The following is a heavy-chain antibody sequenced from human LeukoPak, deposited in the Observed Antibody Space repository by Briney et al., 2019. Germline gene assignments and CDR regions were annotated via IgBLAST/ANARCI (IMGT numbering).Heavy chain of an antibody. CDR2: IKQDGSEK. J-gene: IGHJ4*02. CDR1: GFTFSSYW. D-gene: IGHD3-9*01. V-gene: IGHV3-7*03. Sequence: GGSLRLSCAASGFTFSSYWMSWVRQAPGKGLEWVANIKQDGSEKYYVDSVKGRFTISRDNAKNALYLQMNSLRAEDTAVYYCARGLSEGPYYDILTGPRYLDYWGQGTLVTVSS. CDR3: ARGLSEGPYYDILTGPRYLDY.